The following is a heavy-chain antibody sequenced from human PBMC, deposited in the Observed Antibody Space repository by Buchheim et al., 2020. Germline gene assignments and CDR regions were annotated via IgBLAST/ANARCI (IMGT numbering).Heavy chain of an antibody. CDR3: ATDWSSVEMATIGHDAFDI. Sequence: QVQLVESGGGVVQPGRSLRLSCAASGFTFSSYGMHWVRQAPGKGLEWVAVISYDGSNKYYADSVKGRFTISRDNSKNTLYLQMNSLRAEDTAVYYCATDWSSVEMATIGHDAFDIWGQGT. CDR1: GFTFSSYG. V-gene: IGHV3-30*03. D-gene: IGHD5-24*01. CDR2: ISYDGSNK. J-gene: IGHJ3*02.